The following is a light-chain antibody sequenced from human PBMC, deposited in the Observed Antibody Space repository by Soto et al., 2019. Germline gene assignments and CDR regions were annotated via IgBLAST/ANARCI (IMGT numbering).Light chain of an antibody. J-gene: IGKJ1*01. CDR1: QSISRW. Sequence: DSQMNQSPSTLSASVGDRVTITCRASQSISRWLAGYHQKPGKAPKLLIYDASSLESGVPSRFSGSGSGTEVTLTISCLQPYDFANYYCQQYNSYSWTLGHGTKVYI. CDR2: DAS. CDR3: QQYNSYSWT. V-gene: IGKV1-5*01.